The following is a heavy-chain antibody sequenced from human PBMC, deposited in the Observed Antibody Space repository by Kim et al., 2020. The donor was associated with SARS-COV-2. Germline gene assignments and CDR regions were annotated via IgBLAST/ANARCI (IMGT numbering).Heavy chain of an antibody. CDR3: ARRFYVLGSNDY. Sequence: GGSLRLSCAASGFTFSSYWMHWVRQAPGRGLEWVSRINSDGSITTYGDSMKGRFTTSRDNAQNTLYLQMHSLRAEDTAVYFCARRFYVLGSNDYWGHGTLGTVSS. CDR2: INSDGSIT. V-gene: IGHV3-74*03. CDR1: GFTFSSYW. D-gene: IGHD1-26*01. J-gene: IGHJ4*01.